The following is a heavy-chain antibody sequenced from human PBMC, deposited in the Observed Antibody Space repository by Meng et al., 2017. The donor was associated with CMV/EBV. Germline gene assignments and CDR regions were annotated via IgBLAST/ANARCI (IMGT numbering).Heavy chain of an antibody. CDR2: IYYSGST. CDR1: GGSISSYY. Sequence: GSLRLSCTVSGGSISSYYWSWIRQPPGKGLEWIGYIYYSGSTNYSPSLKSRVTISVDTSKNQFSLKLSSVTAADTAVYYCAGQNVAAAAGTVFDYWGQGTLVTVSS. J-gene: IGHJ4*02. CDR3: AGQNVAAAAGTVFDY. V-gene: IGHV4-59*01. D-gene: IGHD6-13*01.